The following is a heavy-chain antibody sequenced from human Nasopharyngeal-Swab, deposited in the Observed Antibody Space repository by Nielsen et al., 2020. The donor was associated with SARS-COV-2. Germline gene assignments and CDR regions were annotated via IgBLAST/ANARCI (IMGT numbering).Heavy chain of an antibody. D-gene: IGHD3-16*02. CDR1: GFTFSRYW. Sequence: GGSLRLSCAGSGFTFSRYWMSWVRQAPGKGLEWVANIKQDGSEKYYEDSVKGRFTISRDNAKNSLYLQMNSLRAEDTAVYYCARDKGMRDYVWGSYRSPYYYYYGMDVWGQGTTVTVSS. V-gene: IGHV3-7*01. J-gene: IGHJ6*02. CDR2: IKQDGSEK. CDR3: ARDKGMRDYVWGSYRSPYYYYYGMDV.